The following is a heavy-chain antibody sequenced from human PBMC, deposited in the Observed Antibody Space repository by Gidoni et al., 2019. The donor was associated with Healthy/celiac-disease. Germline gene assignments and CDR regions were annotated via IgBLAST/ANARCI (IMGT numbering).Heavy chain of an antibody. V-gene: IGHV3-48*03. J-gene: IGHJ4*02. Sequence: EVQLVESGGGLVQPGGSLRLSCAASGLTFSSYEMNWVRPAPGKGLEWVSYISSSGSTIYYADSVKGRFTISRDNAKNSLYLQMNSLRAEDTAVYYCARGIYRGGFWLELRCGFDYWGQGTLVTVSS. D-gene: IGHD1-7*01. CDR1: GLTFSSYE. CDR2: ISSSGSTI. CDR3: ARGIYRGGFWLELRCGFDY.